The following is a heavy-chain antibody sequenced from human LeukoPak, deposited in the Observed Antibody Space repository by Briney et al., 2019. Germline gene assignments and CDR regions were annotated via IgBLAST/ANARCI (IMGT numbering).Heavy chain of an antibody. CDR2: ISSSSSYI. J-gene: IGHJ4*02. V-gene: IGHV3-21*01. CDR1: GFTFSSYS. Sequence: GSLRLSCAASGFTFSSYSMNWVRQAPGKGLELVSSISSSSSYIYYADSVKGRFTISRDNAKNSLYLQMNSLRAEDTAVYYCARDLPEQWLVFDYWGQGTLVTVSS. D-gene: IGHD6-19*01. CDR3: ARDLPEQWLVFDY.